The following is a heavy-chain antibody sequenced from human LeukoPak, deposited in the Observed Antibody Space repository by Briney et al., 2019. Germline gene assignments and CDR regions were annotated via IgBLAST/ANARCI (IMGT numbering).Heavy chain of an antibody. CDR1: GGSFSGYY. CDR2: INHSGST. J-gene: IGHJ5*02. V-gene: IGHV4-34*01. Sequence: SETLSLTCAVYGGSFSGYYWSWIRQPPGKGLEWIGEINHSGSTNYNPSLTSRVTISVDTSKNQFSLKLSSVTAADTAVYYCASGGSIDCSSTSCWNNWFDPWGQGTLVTVSS. D-gene: IGHD2-2*01. CDR3: ASGGSIDCSSTSCWNNWFDP.